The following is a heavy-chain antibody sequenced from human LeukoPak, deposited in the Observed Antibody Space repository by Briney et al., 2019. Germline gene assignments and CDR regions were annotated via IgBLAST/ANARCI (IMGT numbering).Heavy chain of an antibody. V-gene: IGHV3-30*18. CDR3: AKDLRYYDSSGYYYEAHPQDY. J-gene: IGHJ4*02. CDR1: GFTFSSYG. D-gene: IGHD3-22*01. CDR2: ISYDGSNK. Sequence: GGSLRLSCAASGFTFSSYGMHWVRQAPGKGLEWVAVISYDGSNKYYADSVKGRFTISRDNSKNTLYLQMNSLRAEDTAVYYCAKDLRYYDSSGYYYEAHPQDYWGQGTLVTVSS.